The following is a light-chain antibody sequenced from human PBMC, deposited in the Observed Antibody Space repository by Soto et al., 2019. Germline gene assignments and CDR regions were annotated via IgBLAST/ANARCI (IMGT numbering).Light chain of an antibody. CDR1: QSVYSS. V-gene: IGKV3-15*01. J-gene: IGKJ2*01. Sequence: EIVMTQSPATLSVSPGERATLSCRASQSVYSSLAWYQQKPVQAPRLLIYGASTRATGIPARFSGSGSGTEFTLTSSSLPSEDFAVYYCQQYNNWPVYTFGQGTKLEIK. CDR3: QQYNNWPVYT. CDR2: GAS.